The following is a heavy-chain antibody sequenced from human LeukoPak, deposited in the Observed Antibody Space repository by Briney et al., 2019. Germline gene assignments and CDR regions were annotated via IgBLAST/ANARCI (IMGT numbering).Heavy chain of an antibody. V-gene: IGHV3-30*02. CDR2: IRYDGSNK. J-gene: IGHJ4*02. D-gene: IGHD3-16*02. CDR1: GFTFSSYG. Sequence: PGGSLRPSCAASGFTFSSYGMHWVRQAPGKGLEWVAFIRYDGSNKYYADSVKGRFTISRDKSKNTLYLQMNSLRAEDTAVYYCAVAAYDYVWGSYRRGYYFDYWGQGTLVTVSS. CDR3: AVAAYDYVWGSYRRGYYFDY.